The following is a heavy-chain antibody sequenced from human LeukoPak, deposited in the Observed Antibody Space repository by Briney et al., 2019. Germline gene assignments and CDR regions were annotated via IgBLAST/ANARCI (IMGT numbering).Heavy chain of an antibody. Sequence: PGGSLRLSCAASGFTFSSYSMNWVRQAPGRGLEWVSGLSGSGGGTHYIDSVKGRFFVSRDNSENTVFLQMNRLRAEDTAVYYCAKGAGIWYDGPFDYWGQGILVTVSS. J-gene: IGHJ4*02. D-gene: IGHD6-13*01. CDR3: AKGAGIWYDGPFDY. V-gene: IGHV3-23*01. CDR2: LSGSGGGT. CDR1: GFTFSSYS.